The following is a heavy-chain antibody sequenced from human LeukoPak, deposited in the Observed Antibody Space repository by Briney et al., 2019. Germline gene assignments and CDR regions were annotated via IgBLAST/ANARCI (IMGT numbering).Heavy chain of an antibody. V-gene: IGHV3-53*01. CDR3: ALTYYFDRRGYSYFDY. CDR1: GFSADGNY. D-gene: IGHD3-22*01. Sequence: GGSLRLSCEVSGFSADGNYMTWVRQVPGRGLEWVALIFSGDSTDYPDSVKGRFTISRDKSKNTLHLQMDGLRPEDTAMYYCALTYYFDRRGYSYFDYWGQGALVTVSS. CDR2: IFSGDST. J-gene: IGHJ4*02.